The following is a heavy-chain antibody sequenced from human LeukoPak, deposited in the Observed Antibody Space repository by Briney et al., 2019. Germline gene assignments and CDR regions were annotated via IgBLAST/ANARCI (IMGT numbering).Heavy chain of an antibody. CDR3: ARDEVVAATSPFDY. J-gene: IGHJ4*02. V-gene: IGHV1-2*02. CDR2: INPNSGGT. Sequence: GASVKVSCKASGYTFTGYYMHWVRQAPGQGLEWMGWINPNSGGTNYAQKFQGRVTMTRDTSISTAYMELSRLRSDDTAVYYCARDEVVAATSPFDYWGQGTLVTVSS. CDR1: GYTFTGYY. D-gene: IGHD2-15*01.